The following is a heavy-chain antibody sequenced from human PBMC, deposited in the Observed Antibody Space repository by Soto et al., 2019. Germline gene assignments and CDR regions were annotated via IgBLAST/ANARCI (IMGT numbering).Heavy chain of an antibody. D-gene: IGHD2-2*01. V-gene: IGHV3-33*01. CDR2: IWYDGSNK. CDR1: GFTFSSYG. CDR3: ARESYCSSTSCYQDY. J-gene: IGHJ4*02. Sequence: GGSLRLSCAASGFTFSSYGMHWVRQAPGKGLEWVAVIWYDGSNKYYADSVKGRFTISRDNSKNTLYLQMNSLRAEDAAVYYCARESYCSSTSCYQDYWGQGTLVTVSS.